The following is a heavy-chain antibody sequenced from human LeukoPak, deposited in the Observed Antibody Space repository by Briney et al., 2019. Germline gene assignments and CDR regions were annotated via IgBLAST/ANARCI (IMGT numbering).Heavy chain of an antibody. J-gene: IGHJ6*02. V-gene: IGHV3-30-3*01. CDR1: GFTFSSYA. Sequence: PGGSLRLSCAASGFTFSSYAMHWVRQAPGKGLEWVAVISYDGSNKYYADSVKGRFTISRDNSKNTLYLQTNSLRTEDTAVYYCATSMVRGVTYYGMDVWGQGTTVTVSS. D-gene: IGHD3-10*01. CDR3: ATSMVRGVTYYGMDV. CDR2: ISYDGSNK.